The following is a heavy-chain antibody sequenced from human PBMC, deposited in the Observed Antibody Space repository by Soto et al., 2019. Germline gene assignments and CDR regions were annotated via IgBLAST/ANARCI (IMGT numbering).Heavy chain of an antibody. J-gene: IGHJ5*02. V-gene: IGHV3-30*03. CDR3: AVMSGWFDP. D-gene: IGHD1-1*01. Sequence: GGSLRLSCAASGFTFSSYGMHWVRQAPGKGLEWVAVISYDGSNKYYADSVKGRFTISRDNSKNTLYLQMNSLRAEDTAVYYCAVMSGWFDPWGQGTLVTVSS. CDR1: GFTFSSYG. CDR2: ISYDGSNK.